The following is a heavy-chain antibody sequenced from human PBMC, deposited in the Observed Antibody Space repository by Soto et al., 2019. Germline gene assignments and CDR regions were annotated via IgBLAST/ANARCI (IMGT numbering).Heavy chain of an antibody. D-gene: IGHD5-12*01. Sequence: SETLSLTCAVYGGSFSSYYWSWIRQPPGKGLEWIGYIYYSGSTSYNPSLKSRVTISVDTSKNQFSLKLSSVTAADTAVYYCARDPRGYNSMNYGMDVWGQGTTVTVSS. CDR2: IYYSGST. V-gene: IGHV4-59*01. CDR1: GGSFSSYY. J-gene: IGHJ6*02. CDR3: ARDPRGYNSMNYGMDV.